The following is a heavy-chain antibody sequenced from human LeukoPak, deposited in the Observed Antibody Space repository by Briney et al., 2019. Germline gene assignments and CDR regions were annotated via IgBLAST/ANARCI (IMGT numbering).Heavy chain of an antibody. Sequence: SETLSLTCTVSGGSISSYYWSWIRQPPGKGLEWIGYIYYSGSTNYNPSLKSRVTISVDTSKNQFSLKLSSVTAADTAVYYCARGIEVGATTPMFDYWGQGTLVTVSS. J-gene: IGHJ4*02. D-gene: IGHD1-26*01. CDR2: IYYSGST. V-gene: IGHV4-59*01. CDR1: GGSISSYY. CDR3: ARGIEVGATTPMFDY.